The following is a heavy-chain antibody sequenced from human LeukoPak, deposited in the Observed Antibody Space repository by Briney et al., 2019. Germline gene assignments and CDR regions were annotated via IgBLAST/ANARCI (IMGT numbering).Heavy chain of an antibody. Sequence: GGSLRLSCAASGFTFSSYAMSRVRQAPGKGLEWVSVIYSGGSTYYADSVKGRFTISRDNSKNTLYLQMNSLRAEDTAVYYCARDTSFIAAAGDYYGMDVWGQGTTVTVSS. D-gene: IGHD6-13*01. V-gene: IGHV3-66*01. CDR1: GFTFSSYA. CDR3: ARDTSFIAAAGDYYGMDV. CDR2: IYSGGST. J-gene: IGHJ6*02.